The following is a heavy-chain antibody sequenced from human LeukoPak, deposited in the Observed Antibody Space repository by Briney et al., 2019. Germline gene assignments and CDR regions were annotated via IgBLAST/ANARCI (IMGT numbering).Heavy chain of an antibody. D-gene: IGHD7-27*01. V-gene: IGHV4-4*07. J-gene: IGHJ6*03. CDR2: IYTSGST. CDR1: GGSISSYY. Sequence: SETLSLTCTVSGGSISSYYWSWIRQPAGKGLEWIGRIYTSGSTNYNPSLKSRVTMSVDTSKNQFSLKLRSMTAADTAVYYCARGYNWGSPTRNFYYLDVWGKGTTVTVSS. CDR3: ARGYNWGSPTRNFYYLDV.